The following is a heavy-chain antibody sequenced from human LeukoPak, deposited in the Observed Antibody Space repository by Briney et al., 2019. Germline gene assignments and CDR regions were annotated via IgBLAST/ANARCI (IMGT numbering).Heavy chain of an antibody. V-gene: IGHV4-30-4*01. J-gene: IGHJ3*02. D-gene: IGHD3-3*01. CDR2: IYYSGST. Sequence: PSETLSLTCTVSGGSISSGDYYWSWIRQPPGKGLEWIGYIYYSGSTYYNPSLKSRVTISVDTSKNQFSLKLSSVTAADTAVYYCASWVAWLAPARDAFDIWGQGTMVTVSS. CDR3: ASWVAWLAPARDAFDI. CDR1: GGSISSGDYY.